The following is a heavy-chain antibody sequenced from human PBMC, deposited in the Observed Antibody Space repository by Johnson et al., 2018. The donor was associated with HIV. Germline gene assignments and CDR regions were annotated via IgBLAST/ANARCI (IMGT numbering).Heavy chain of an antibody. CDR1: GFTFSGSA. CDR2: IRSKANSYAT. Sequence: VHLVESGGGFLQPGGSLKLSCAASGFTFSGSAMHWVRQASGKGLEWVGRIRSKANSYATAYAASEKGRFTITRDDSKNTAYLQMNSLKTEDTAVYYCANGGLQFLEWLPHDAFDIWGQGTMVTVSS. D-gene: IGHD3-3*01. J-gene: IGHJ3*02. V-gene: IGHV3-73*01. CDR3: ANGGLQFLEWLPHDAFDI.